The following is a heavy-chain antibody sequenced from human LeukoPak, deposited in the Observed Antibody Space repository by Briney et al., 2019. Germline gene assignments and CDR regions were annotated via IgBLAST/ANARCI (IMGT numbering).Heavy chain of an antibody. V-gene: IGHV4-59*01. D-gene: IGHD6-13*01. Sequence: MPSETLSLTCTVSGGSISSYYWSWIRQPPGKGLEWIGYIYYSGSTNYNPSLKSRVTISVDTSKSQFSLKLSSVTAADTAVYYCASTYSSSWYNWFDPWGQGTLVTVSS. CDR3: ASTYSSSWYNWFDP. CDR1: GGSISSYY. CDR2: IYYSGST. J-gene: IGHJ5*02.